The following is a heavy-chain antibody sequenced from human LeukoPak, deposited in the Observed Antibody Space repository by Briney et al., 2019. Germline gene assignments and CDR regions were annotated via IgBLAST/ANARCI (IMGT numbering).Heavy chain of an antibody. CDR1: SGSTSYYY. V-gene: IGHV4-59*01. CDR3: ASRSGRAYYGMDV. Sequence: PSETLSLTCTVSSGSTSYYYWSWIRQPPGKGLEWIGSTHYSGSTKYNSSLNSRVTMSVDTSKNQFSLRLTSVTAADTAVYLCASRSGRAYYGMDVWGQGTTVIVSS. D-gene: IGHD3-10*01. CDR2: THYSGST. J-gene: IGHJ6*02.